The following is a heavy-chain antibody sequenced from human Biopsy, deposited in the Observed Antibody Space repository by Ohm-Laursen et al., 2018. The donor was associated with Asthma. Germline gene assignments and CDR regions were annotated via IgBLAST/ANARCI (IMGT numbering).Heavy chain of an antibody. CDR2: IHHSGTS. V-gene: IGHV4-31*03. CDR1: GDSITSGGCC. J-gene: IGHJ4*02. CDR3: ARIPRRSGSYFVDY. D-gene: IGHD3-22*01. Sequence: SDTLSLTCIVSGDSITSGGCCWNWIRQHPGKGLEWIGYIHHSGTSYFNPSLKSRVSFSRDTSKNQFSLRLSSVTVADTAMYYCARIPRRSGSYFVDYWGQGTLVTVSS.